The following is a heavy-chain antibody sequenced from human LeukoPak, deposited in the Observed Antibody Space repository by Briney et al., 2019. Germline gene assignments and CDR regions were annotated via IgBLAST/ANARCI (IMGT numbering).Heavy chain of an antibody. CDR3: TRDQYSGHWYYAFDI. CDR1: GFTFSNFG. Sequence: GGSLRLSCAASGFTFSNFGMHWVRQAPGKGPEWVSYISSSLSVIYYADSVKGRFTISRGNAKNSLLLQMNNLRDEDTAVYYCTRDQYSGHWYYAFDIWGQGTRVTVSS. CDR2: ISSSLSVI. J-gene: IGHJ3*02. V-gene: IGHV3-48*02. D-gene: IGHD6-19*01.